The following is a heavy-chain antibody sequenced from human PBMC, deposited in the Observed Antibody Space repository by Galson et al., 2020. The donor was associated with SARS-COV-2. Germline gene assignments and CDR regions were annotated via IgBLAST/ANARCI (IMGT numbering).Heavy chain of an antibody. V-gene: IGHV3-7*01. D-gene: IGHD3-16*01. J-gene: IGHJ4*02. Sequence: GGSLRLSCATSGFPFTRNWMAWVRQAPGMGLEWVANIKQDASVKSYADSVKGRFTISRDNAANSLYLQMDNLRVEDTAVYYCAKEGTGGFDRWGQGTPVTVSS. CDR1: GFPFTRNW. CDR3: AKEGTGGFDR. CDR2: IKQDASVK.